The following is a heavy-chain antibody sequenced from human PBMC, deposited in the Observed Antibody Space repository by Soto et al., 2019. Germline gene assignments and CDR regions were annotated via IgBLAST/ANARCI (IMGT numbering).Heavy chain of an antibody. V-gene: IGHV4-30-2*01. D-gene: IGHD2-21*02. CDR1: GVSIDRDIYS. Sequence: SETLSLTCLVSGVSIDRDIYSWNWIRQPPGKGLEWIGYIFHSGNTYYNPSLKSRVTISVDRSKNQFSLKLSSVTAADTAVYYCARSIVVVTALDYWGQGTLVTVSS. CDR2: IFHSGNT. J-gene: IGHJ4*02. CDR3: ARSIVVVTALDY.